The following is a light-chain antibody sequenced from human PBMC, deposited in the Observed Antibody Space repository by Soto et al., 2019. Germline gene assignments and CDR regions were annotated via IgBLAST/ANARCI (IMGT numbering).Light chain of an antibody. CDR2: GAF. Sequence: EIVLTQSPATLSLSPGERATLSCRASPSVTNYLARYQQKPGQPPRLLIYGAFNRAAGIPARFSGSGTGTHFTLNISSLEPEDSAVYYCQQSNNWPPVTFGQGTRLEIK. V-gene: IGKV3-11*01. J-gene: IGKJ5*01. CDR1: PSVTNY. CDR3: QQSNNWPPVT.